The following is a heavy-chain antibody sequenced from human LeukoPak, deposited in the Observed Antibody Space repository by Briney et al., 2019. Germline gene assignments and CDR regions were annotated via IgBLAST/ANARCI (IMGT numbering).Heavy chain of an antibody. Sequence: AGGALRLSCAASGFTFSSYSMTWVRQAPGKGLEWVSSISSSSRYIYYADSVKGRFTISRDNAKNSLYLQMNSLRAEDTAVYYCARDTTVTGYFDYWGQGTLVTVSS. J-gene: IGHJ4*02. V-gene: IGHV3-21*01. CDR3: ARDTTVTGYFDY. CDR2: ISSSSRYI. CDR1: GFTFSSYS. D-gene: IGHD4-17*01.